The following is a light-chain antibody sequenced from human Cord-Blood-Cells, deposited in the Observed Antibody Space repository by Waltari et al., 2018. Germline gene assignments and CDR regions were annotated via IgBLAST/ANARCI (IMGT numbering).Light chain of an antibody. J-gene: IGLJ1*01. CDR2: EGS. V-gene: IGLV2-23*01. CDR3: CSYAGSSTYV. Sequence: QSALTQPASVSGSPGQSLTLPCTGTTRDVGSYNPVSWYQQHPGKAPKLMIYEGSKRPSGVSNRFSGSKSGNTASLTISGLQAEDEADYYCCSYAGSSTYVFGTGTKVTVL. CDR1: TRDVGSYNP.